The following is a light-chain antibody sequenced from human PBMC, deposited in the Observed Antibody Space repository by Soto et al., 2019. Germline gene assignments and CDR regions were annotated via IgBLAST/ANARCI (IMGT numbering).Light chain of an antibody. CDR1: TNDVGAYNY. CDR3: ASYSTITPFV. CDR2: EVT. V-gene: IGLV2-14*01. Sequence: QSALTQPASVSGSPGHSISIFCTGTTNDVGAYNYVSWYQLHPGKAPKVLIHEVTNRPSGVSNRFSGSKSGNTASLTISGLRAEDEADYFCASYSTITPFVFGTGTKVTVL. J-gene: IGLJ1*01.